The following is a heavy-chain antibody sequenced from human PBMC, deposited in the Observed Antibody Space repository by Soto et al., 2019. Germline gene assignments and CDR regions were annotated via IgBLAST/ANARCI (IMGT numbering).Heavy chain of an antibody. D-gene: IGHD2-2*01. CDR1: GFTFSHFA. CDR3: AKGRRVGISSPLDP. CDR2: ISGSGSRT. Sequence: GESLKISCAASGFTFSHFAMSWVRQRPGKGLEWISGISGSGSRTYDADSVQGRFSIARDNPNSTLYLQMDSLRVEDTAVYYCAKGRRVGISSPLDPWGQGTLVTVSS. J-gene: IGHJ5*02. V-gene: IGHV3-23*01.